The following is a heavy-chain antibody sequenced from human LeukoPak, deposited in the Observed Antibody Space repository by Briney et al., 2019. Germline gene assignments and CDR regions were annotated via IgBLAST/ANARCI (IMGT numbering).Heavy chain of an antibody. V-gene: IGHV4-34*01. J-gene: IGHJ5*02. CDR3: ARHRLFNWFDP. CDR2: INHSGST. Sequence: SETLSLTCTVYGGSFSGYYWSWIRQPPGKGLEWIGEINHSGSTNYNPSLKSRVTISVDTSKNQFSLKLSSVTAADTAVYYCARHRLFNWFDPWGQGTLVTVSS. CDR1: GGSFSGYY.